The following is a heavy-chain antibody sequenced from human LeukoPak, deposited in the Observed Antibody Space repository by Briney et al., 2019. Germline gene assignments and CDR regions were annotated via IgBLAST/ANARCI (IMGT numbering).Heavy chain of an antibody. Sequence: PGGSLRLSCAASGFTFSNYEMNWVRQAPGRGLEWISYISGGGGSTIYYADSVKGRFTISRDDAKSSLFLQMNSLIAGDTAVYYCARYAGYSSGWDYYYGLDVWGKGTRVTVSS. V-gene: IGHV3-48*03. J-gene: IGHJ6*04. D-gene: IGHD6-19*01. CDR2: ISGGGGSTI. CDR1: GFTFSNYE. CDR3: ARYAGYSSGWDYYYGLDV.